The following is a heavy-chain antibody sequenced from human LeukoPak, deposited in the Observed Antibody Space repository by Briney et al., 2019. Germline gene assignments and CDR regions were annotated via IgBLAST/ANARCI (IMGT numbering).Heavy chain of an antibody. CDR3: ARGRNDYYDSSGYLPFDP. Sequence: ASVKVSCKASGYTFTSYDINWVRQATGQGLEWMGWMNPNSGNTGYAQKFQGRVTMTRNTSISTAYMELSSLRSEDTAVYYCARGRNDYYDSSGYLPFDPWGQGTLVTVSS. D-gene: IGHD3-22*01. CDR2: MNPNSGNT. V-gene: IGHV1-8*01. J-gene: IGHJ5*02. CDR1: GYTFTSYD.